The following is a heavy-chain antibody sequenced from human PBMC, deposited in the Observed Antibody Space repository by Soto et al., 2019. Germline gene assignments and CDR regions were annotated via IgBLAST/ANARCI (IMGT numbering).Heavy chain of an antibody. Sequence: SGPTLVKPTPTLTLTCTFSGFSLSTSGVGVGWIRQPPGKALEWPALIYWADDKRYSPSLKSRLTITKDTSKNQVVLTMTNMKPVDTATYYCAHIGDLRQQLIFDYWGQGTLVTVSS. V-gene: IGHV2-5*02. CDR1: GFSLSTSGVG. CDR2: IYWADDK. CDR3: AHIGDLRQQLIFDY. J-gene: IGHJ4*02. D-gene: IGHD6-13*01.